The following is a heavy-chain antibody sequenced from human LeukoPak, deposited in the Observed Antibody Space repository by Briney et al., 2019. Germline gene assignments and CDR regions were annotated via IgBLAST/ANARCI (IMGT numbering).Heavy chain of an antibody. V-gene: IGHV6-1*01. Sequence: SQTLSLTCAISVDSVSSNSVTWNRIRQSPSRGLEWLGSTYYRSTWYNDYAVSVRGRITVNPDTSKNQFSLHLNSVTPEDTAVYYCARRLTQYDCFDPWGQGILVTVSS. CDR3: ARRLTQYDCFDP. CDR2: TYYRSTWYN. J-gene: IGHJ5*02. CDR1: VDSVSSNSVT. D-gene: IGHD2-2*01.